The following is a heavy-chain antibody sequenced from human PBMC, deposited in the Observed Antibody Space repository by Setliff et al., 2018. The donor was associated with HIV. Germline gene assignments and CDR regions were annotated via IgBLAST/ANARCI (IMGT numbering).Heavy chain of an antibody. D-gene: IGHD4-17*01. CDR2: IKQDGSEE. J-gene: IGHJ3*01. V-gene: IGHV3-7*03. CDR1: GFTFSSYW. CDR3: AKDPNGDYVGAFDS. Sequence: GGSLRLSCAASGFTFSSYWMNWVRQAPGKGLEWVANIKQDGSEEYYVDSVKGRFTISRDNSKNTLYLQMNNLRVEDTAVYYCAKDPNGDYVGAFDSWGPGTMVTVSS.